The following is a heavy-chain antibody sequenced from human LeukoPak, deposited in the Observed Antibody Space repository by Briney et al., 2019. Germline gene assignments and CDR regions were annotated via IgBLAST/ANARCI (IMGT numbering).Heavy chain of an antibody. D-gene: IGHD3-3*01. CDR3: VAAHYFFGVASPPF. CDR2: SDRRGRNS. Sequence: ASVKVSCKASGGTLSSAYFHWVRQAPGQGLAWMGLSDRRGRNSELANQFRGRITMAGDISTNTVYMTLSGLASEDTATYYCVAAHYFFGVASPPFWGQGTPVTVSS. CDR1: GGTLSSAY. V-gene: IGHV1-46*01. J-gene: IGHJ4*02.